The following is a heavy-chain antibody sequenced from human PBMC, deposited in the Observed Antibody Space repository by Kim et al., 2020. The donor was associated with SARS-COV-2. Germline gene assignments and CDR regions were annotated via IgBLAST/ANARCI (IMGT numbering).Heavy chain of an antibody. CDR1: GFTFSSYS. J-gene: IGHJ3*02. V-gene: IGHV3-48*02. CDR3: ARVGEKWELLSGAFDI. D-gene: IGHD1-26*01. Sequence: GGSLRLSCAASGFTFSSYSMNWVRQAPGKGLEWVSYISSSSSTIYYADSVKGRFTISRDNAKNSLYLQMNSLRDEDTAVYYCARVGEKWELLSGAFDIWGQGTMVTVSS. CDR2: ISSSSSTI.